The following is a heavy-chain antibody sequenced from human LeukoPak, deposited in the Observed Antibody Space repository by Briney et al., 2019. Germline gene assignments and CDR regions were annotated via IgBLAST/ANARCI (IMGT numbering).Heavy chain of an antibody. CDR2: IKEDGSSQ. CDR3: VKDSGWFHFDS. J-gene: IGHJ4*02. D-gene: IGHD6-19*01. Sequence: GGSLRLSCVVSGFTFNRCWMNWVRRAPGKGLEWVGHIKEDGSSQNYADSVKGRFTIPRDNAKSSLHLQMNGLRAEDTAMYYCVKDSGWFHFDSWGQGTLVTVSS. CDR1: GFTFNRCW. V-gene: IGHV3-7*03.